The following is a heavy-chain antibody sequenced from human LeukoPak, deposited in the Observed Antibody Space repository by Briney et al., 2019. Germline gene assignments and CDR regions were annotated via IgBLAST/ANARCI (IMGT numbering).Heavy chain of an antibody. J-gene: IGHJ4*02. Sequence: GGSLRLSCAVSGFTFSGFWMSWSRQAPGKGLEWVASINSDGSEGYYADVVKGRFSISRDNAKNSLYLQINSLRAEDTAVYYCARAADSSGYYDYWGQGTLVTVSS. V-gene: IGHV3-7*01. CDR2: INSDGSEG. D-gene: IGHD3-22*01. CDR1: GFTFSGFW. CDR3: ARAADSSGYYDY.